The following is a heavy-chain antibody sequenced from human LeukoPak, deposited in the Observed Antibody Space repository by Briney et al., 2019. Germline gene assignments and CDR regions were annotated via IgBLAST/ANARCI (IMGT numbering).Heavy chain of an antibody. CDR2: INPNSGGT. CDR3: AGQPPLRRPNYYYYMDV. J-gene: IGHJ6*03. Sequence: ASVKVSCKASGYTFTGYYMHWVRQAPGQGLEWMGWINPNSGGTNYAQKFQGRVTITTDESTSTAYMELSSLRSENTAVYYCAGQPPLRRPNYYYYMDVWGKGTTVTVSS. CDR1: GYTFTGYY. D-gene: IGHD6-13*01. V-gene: IGHV1-2*02.